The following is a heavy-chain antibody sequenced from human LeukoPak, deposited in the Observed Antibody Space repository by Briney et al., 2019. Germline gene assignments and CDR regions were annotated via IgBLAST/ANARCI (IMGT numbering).Heavy chain of an antibody. V-gene: IGHV1-69*13. Sequence: SVKVSCKASGGTFSSYAISWVRQAPGQGLEWMGGIIPIFGTANYAQKFQGRVTITADESTSTAYMELSSLRSEDTAVYYCASPKESGSYYRSYFDYWGQGTLATVSS. CDR1: GGTFSSYA. CDR2: IIPIFGTA. D-gene: IGHD1-26*01. CDR3: ASPKESGSYYRSYFDY. J-gene: IGHJ4*02.